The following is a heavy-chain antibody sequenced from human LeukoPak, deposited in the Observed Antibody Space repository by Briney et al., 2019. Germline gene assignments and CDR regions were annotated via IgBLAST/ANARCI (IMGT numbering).Heavy chain of an antibody. J-gene: IGHJ3*02. CDR1: GFSLSGYW. CDR3: ARDLLGGYSYGYDAFDI. D-gene: IGHD5-18*01. V-gene: IGHV3-7*01. CDR2: INRDGSQK. Sequence: GGSLRLSCAASGFSLSGYWMTWVRQAPGKGLEWVANINRDGSQKNHVDSVKGRFTISRDNSKNTLYLQMNSLRAEDTAVYYCARDLLGGYSYGYDAFDIWGQGTMVTVSS.